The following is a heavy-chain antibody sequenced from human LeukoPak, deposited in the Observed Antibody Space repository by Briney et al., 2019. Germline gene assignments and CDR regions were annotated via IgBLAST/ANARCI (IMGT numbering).Heavy chain of an antibody. Sequence: GGSLRLSCAASGFTFSDYYMSWIRQAPGKGLEWVSYISSSGSTIYYADSVKGRFTISRDNAKNTLYLQMNSLRAEDTAVYYCASPTYYDYVWGSYTTVDYWGQGTLVTVSS. J-gene: IGHJ4*02. CDR1: GFTFSDYY. CDR3: ASPTYYDYVWGSYTTVDY. D-gene: IGHD3-16*01. CDR2: ISSSGSTI. V-gene: IGHV3-11*04.